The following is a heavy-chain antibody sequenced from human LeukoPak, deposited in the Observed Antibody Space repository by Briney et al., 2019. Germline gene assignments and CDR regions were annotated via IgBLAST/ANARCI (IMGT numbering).Heavy chain of an antibody. CDR2: INSSGSTI. Sequence: GGSLRLSCAASGFTFSSYEMNWVRQAPGKGLEWVSYINSSGSTIYYADSVKGRFTISRDNAKNSLYLQMNSLRAEDTAVYYCARDRDSRFGELYSHPYFDYWGPGTLVTVSS. V-gene: IGHV3-48*03. CDR3: ARDRDSRFGELYSHPYFDY. CDR1: GFTFSSYE. J-gene: IGHJ4*02. D-gene: IGHD3-10*01.